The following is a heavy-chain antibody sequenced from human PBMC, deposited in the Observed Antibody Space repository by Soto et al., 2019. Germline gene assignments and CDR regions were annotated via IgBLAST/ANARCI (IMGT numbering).Heavy chain of an antibody. CDR3: ARGVVVVVTAIRCGAEYFQH. V-gene: IGHV1-69*02. CDR2: IIPILGIA. D-gene: IGHD2-21*02. J-gene: IGHJ1*01. CDR1: GGTFSSYT. Sequence: QVQLVQSGAEVKKPGSSVKVSCKASGGTFSSYTISWVRQAPGQGREWMGRIIPILGIANYAQKFQGRVTITAEKSTSTAYMEPSSLRSEDTAVYYCARGVVVVVTAIRCGAEYFQHWGQGTLVTVSS.